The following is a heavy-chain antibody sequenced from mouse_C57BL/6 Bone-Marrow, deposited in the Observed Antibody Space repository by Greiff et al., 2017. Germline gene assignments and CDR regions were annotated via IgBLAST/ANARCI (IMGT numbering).Heavy chain of an antibody. CDR3: ARDEDENYFDY. CDR1: GFTFSDYY. V-gene: IGHV5-16*01. J-gene: IGHJ2*01. CDR2: INYDGSST. Sequence: EVMLVESEGGLVQPGRSMKLSCTASGFTFSDYYMAWVRQVPEKGLEWVANINYDGSSTYYLDSLKSRFIISRDNAKNILYLQMSSLKSEDTATYYCARDEDENYFDYWGQGTTLTVSS.